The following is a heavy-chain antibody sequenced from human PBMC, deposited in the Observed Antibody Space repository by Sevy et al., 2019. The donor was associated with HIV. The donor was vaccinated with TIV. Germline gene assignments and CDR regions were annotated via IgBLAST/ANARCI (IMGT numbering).Heavy chain of an antibody. CDR2: INPNSGGT. J-gene: IGHJ5*02. D-gene: IGHD5-18*01. V-gene: IGHV1-2*02. Sequence: ASVKVSCKASGYTFTGYYMHWVRQAPGQGLEWMGWINPNSGGTNYAQKFQGRVTMTRDTSISTAYMELSRLRSDDTDVYYCARDLRIQLWLDWFDPWGQGTLVTVSS. CDR1: GYTFTGYY. CDR3: ARDLRIQLWLDWFDP.